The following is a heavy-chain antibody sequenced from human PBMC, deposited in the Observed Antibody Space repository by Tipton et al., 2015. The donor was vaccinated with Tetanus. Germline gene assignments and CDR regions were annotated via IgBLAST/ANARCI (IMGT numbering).Heavy chain of an antibody. J-gene: IGHJ4*02. CDR1: GGSISSSSYY. V-gene: IGHV4-39*01. CDR3: ARHGAGTLFDY. Sequence: LRLSCTVSGGSISSSSYYWGWIRQPPGKGLEWIGSIYYSGSTYYNPSLKSRVTISVDTSKNQFSLKLSSVTAADTAVYYCARHGAGTLFDYWGQGTLVTVSS. D-gene: IGHD1/OR15-1a*01. CDR2: IYYSGST.